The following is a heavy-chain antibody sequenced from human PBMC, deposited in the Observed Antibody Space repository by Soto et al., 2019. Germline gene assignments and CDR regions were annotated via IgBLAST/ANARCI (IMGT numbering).Heavy chain of an antibody. CDR3: ARWIERWNYVAHFDY. D-gene: IGHD1-7*01. CDR1: GGSISRGGYY. V-gene: IGHV4-31*03. Sequence: SETLSLTCTVPGGSISRGGYYWSWIRQHPGKGLEWIGYIYYSGSTYYNPSLKSRVTISVDTSKNQFSLKLSSVTAADTAVYYCARWIERWNYVAHFDYWGQATLVTVSS. J-gene: IGHJ4*02. CDR2: IYYSGST.